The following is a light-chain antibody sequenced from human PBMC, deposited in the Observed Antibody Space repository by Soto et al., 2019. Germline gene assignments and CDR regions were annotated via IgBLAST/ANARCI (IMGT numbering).Light chain of an antibody. Sequence: QSVLTQPASVSGAPGQSITISCTGTSSDGGGYLYVSWFQQHPGKAPKLMIYEVNTRPSGVSNRFSGSKSGNTASLTISGLQAEDEADYYCSSYTSSSNPDVFGTGTKVTVL. CDR2: EVN. V-gene: IGLV2-14*01. J-gene: IGLJ1*01. CDR1: SSDGGGYLY. CDR3: SSYTSSSNPDV.